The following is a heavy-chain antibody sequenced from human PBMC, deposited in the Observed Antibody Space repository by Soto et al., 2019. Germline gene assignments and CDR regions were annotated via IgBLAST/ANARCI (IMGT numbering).Heavy chain of an antibody. CDR3: ARVTGTRNY. Sequence: QVQLVQSGAEVKKPGSSVKVSCKASGGTFSSYAINWVRQAPGQGLELMGGIIPIFGTANYAQKFQARVTITAVESTSTDYMDLSSVRTEETAVFYGARVTGTRNYWGQGTLVTVS. D-gene: IGHD1-20*01. J-gene: IGHJ4*02. V-gene: IGHV1-69*12. CDR1: GGTFSSYA. CDR2: IIPIFGTA.